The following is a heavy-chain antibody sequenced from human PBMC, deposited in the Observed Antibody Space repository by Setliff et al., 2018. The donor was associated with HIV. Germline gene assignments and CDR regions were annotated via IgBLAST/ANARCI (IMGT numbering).Heavy chain of an antibody. D-gene: IGHD2-8*01. CDR3: ASGSGYCKNGVCYIGVHRTPDKYYFDS. CDR1: GGTFSSYA. J-gene: IGHJ4*02. CDR2: IIPIFGTA. Sequence: ASVKVSCKASGGTFSSYAISWVRQAPGQGLEWMGGIIPIFGTANYAQKFQGRVTITTDELMTTAYLELSSLRSEDTAVYYCASGSGYCKNGVCYIGVHRTPDKYYFDSWGQGALVTVSS. V-gene: IGHV1-69*05.